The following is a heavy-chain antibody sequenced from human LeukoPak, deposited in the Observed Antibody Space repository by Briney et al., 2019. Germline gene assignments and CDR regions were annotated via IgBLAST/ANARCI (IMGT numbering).Heavy chain of an antibody. Sequence: SETLSLTCTVSGGSTRSYHWTWIRQPPGKGLEWIGDIYYTGGTRYNPSLKSRVTIEEDTSKKQFSLKLTSVTAADTAVYYCARLRAAATTGTDWYFDLWGRGTLITVSS. CDR2: IYYTGGT. D-gene: IGHD1-26*01. V-gene: IGHV4-59*08. CDR1: GGSTRSYH. CDR3: ARLRAAATTGTDWYFDL. J-gene: IGHJ2*01.